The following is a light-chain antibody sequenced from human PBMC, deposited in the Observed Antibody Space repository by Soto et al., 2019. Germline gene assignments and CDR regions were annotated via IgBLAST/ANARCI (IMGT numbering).Light chain of an antibody. J-gene: IGKJ5*01. CDR2: TAS. Sequence: IPISQFPTSLSSSFRDPVTHPLRASQSISSHLNWYQQKPGKAPNLLMYTASNLQSGVPSRFSGSGSGTDFTLTISSLQPEDFATYYCQQSYSTPISFGQGTRLEIK. CDR1: QSISSH. V-gene: IGKV1-39*01. CDR3: QQSYSTPIS.